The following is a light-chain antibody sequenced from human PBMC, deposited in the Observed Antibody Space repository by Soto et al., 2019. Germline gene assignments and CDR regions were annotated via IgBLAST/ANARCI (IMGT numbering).Light chain of an antibody. V-gene: IGKV3-20*01. J-gene: IGKJ4*01. CDR2: DAS. CDR1: QSVSSSY. CDR3: QQYGSSPLT. Sequence: EIVLTQSPGTLSLSPGERATLSCRASQSVSSSYLAWYQQKPGQAPRILIFDASTRATGFPDRFSGSGSGTDFTLTISRLEPEDFAVYYCQQYGSSPLTFGGGTKVEIK.